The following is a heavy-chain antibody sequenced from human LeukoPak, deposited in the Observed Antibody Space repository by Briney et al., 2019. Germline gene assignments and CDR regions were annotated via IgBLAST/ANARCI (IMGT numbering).Heavy chain of an antibody. D-gene: IGHD2-2*01. CDR3: ARDGYCSSTSCYYFDY. J-gene: IGHJ4*02. Sequence: GGSLRLSCVASGFTFSSSWMHWVRQAPGKGLVWVSRIYSDGRTTNYADSVKGRFTISRDNAKNTLYLQMNSLRAEDTAVYYCARDGYCSSTSCYYFDYWGQGTLVTVSS. CDR1: GFTFSSSW. V-gene: IGHV3-74*01. CDR2: IYSDGRTT.